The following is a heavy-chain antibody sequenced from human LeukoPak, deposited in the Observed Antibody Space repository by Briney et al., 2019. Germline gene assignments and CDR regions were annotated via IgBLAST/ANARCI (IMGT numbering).Heavy chain of an antibody. J-gene: IGHJ4*02. CDR2: ISGDGVST. Sequence: PGGSLRLSCVASGLPIADFAMHWVRQAPGKGLEWVSLISGDGVSTFYADSVKGRFSISRDNSKNSLSLEMYSLRTEDTAMYYCASESGKFDYWGQGTLVAVSS. CDR3: ASESGKFDY. V-gene: IGHV3-43*02. CDR1: GLPIADFA.